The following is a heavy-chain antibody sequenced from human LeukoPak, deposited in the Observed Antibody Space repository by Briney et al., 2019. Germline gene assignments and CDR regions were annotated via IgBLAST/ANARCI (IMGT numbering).Heavy chain of an antibody. J-gene: IGHJ6*03. CDR1: GYTFTGYY. D-gene: IGHD3-10*01. Sequence: ASVKVSCKASGYTFTGYYMHWVRQAPGQGLEWMGWMNPNSGNTGYAQKFQGRVTMTRNTSISTAYMELSSLRSEDTAVYYCARGLHSYGSGSYYGYYYYYYMDVWGKGTTVTISS. CDR2: MNPNSGNT. V-gene: IGHV1-8*02. CDR3: ARGLHSYGSGSYYGYYYYYYMDV.